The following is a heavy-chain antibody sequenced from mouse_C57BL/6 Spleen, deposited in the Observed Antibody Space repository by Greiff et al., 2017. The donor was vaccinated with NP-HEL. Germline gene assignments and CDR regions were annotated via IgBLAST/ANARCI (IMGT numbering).Heavy chain of an antibody. V-gene: IGHV5-12*01. CDR2: ISNGGGST. Sequence: EVQLVESGGGLVQPGGSLKLSCAASGFTFSDYYMYWVRQTPEKRLEWVAYISNGGGSTYYPDTVKGRFTISRDNAKNTLYLQMSRLKSEDTAMYYCARASRYFDVWGTGTTVTVSS. CDR3: ARASRYFDV. J-gene: IGHJ1*03. CDR1: GFTFSDYY.